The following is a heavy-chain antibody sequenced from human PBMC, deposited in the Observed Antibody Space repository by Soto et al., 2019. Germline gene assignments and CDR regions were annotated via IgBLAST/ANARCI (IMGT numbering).Heavy chain of an antibody. J-gene: IGHJ6*02. CDR3: ARGPLLDCSSTSCYPDDFYYYGMDV. CDR2: IIPIFGTA. CDR1: GGTFSSYA. Sequence: QVPLVQSGAEVKKPGSSVKVSCKASGGTFSSYAISWVRQAPGQGLEWMGGIIPIFGTANYAQKFQGRVTITADESTSTAYMELSSLRSEDTAVYYCARGPLLDCSSTSCYPDDFYYYGMDVWGQGTTVTVSS. V-gene: IGHV1-69*01. D-gene: IGHD2-2*01.